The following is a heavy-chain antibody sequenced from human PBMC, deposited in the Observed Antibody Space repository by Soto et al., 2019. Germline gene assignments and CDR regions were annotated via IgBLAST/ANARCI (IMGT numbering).Heavy chain of an antibody. D-gene: IGHD2-15*01. J-gene: IGHJ4*02. Sequence: QVQLVESGGGVVQPGRSLRLSCAASGFTFSSYGMHWVRQAPGKGLEWVAVISYDGSNKYYADSVKGRFTISRDNSKNTLYLQMNSLRAEDTAVYYCAKPGVEVVAATSEGYFDYLGQGTLVTVSS. CDR2: ISYDGSNK. CDR3: AKPGVEVVAATSEGYFDY. V-gene: IGHV3-30*18. CDR1: GFTFSSYG.